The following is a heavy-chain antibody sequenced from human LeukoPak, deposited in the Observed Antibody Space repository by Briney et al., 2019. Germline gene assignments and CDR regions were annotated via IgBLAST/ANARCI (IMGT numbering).Heavy chain of an antibody. CDR3: TTLSNDVLY. CDR2: MKSNPDGGTS. Sequence: GGSLRLSCAASGFTFHNAWMTWVRQAPGKGLEWVGRMKSNPDGGTSDYAAPVRGRFTISRDDSKNTLYLHMNSLRAEDTAVYYCTTLSNDVLYWGQGTLVTVS. CDR1: GFTFHNAW. V-gene: IGHV3-15*01. D-gene: IGHD4-11*01. J-gene: IGHJ4*02.